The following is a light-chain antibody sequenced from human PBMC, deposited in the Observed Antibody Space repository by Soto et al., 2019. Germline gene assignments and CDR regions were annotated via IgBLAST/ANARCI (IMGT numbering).Light chain of an antibody. CDR3: QQYKIWPT. CDR1: QSVGIN. J-gene: IGKJ1*01. CDR2: GTS. V-gene: IGKV3-15*01. Sequence: EMVMTQSPATLSVSPGERATLSCRASQSVGINLAWHQQKPGQDPRLLIYGTSTRATGISSRFSGSGSGTEFTLTINILQSEDCAYYFCQQYKIWPTVGQGTKVEIK.